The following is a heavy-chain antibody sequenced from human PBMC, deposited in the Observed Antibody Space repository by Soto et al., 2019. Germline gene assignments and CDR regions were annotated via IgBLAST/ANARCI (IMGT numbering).Heavy chain of an antibody. D-gene: IGHD3-10*01. V-gene: IGHV4-59*01. CDR3: AREGWFGDFDY. Sequence: QVQLQESGPGLVKPSETLSLTCTVSGGSISSYYWSWIRQPPGKGLEWIGYIYYSGSTNYNPSLKSRVTISVDTAKNQCSLKRSSVTAADTAVYYCAREGWFGDFDYWGQGTLVTVSS. CDR1: GGSISSYY. J-gene: IGHJ4*02. CDR2: IYYSGST.